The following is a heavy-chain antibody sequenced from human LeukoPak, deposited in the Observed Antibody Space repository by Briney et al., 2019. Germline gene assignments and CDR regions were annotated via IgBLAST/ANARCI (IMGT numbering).Heavy chain of an antibody. J-gene: IGHJ6*02. CDR1: GFIFGDYY. Sequence: GGTLRLSCKASGFIFGDYYMNWIRQAPGKGLEWVADIWFDKNQHFADSVKGRFAISRDNSKNTVYLQINSLRAEDTAVYYCARDRHCVNGVCHSPPGMDVWGQGTTVTVSS. CDR3: ARDRHCVNGVCHSPPGMDV. V-gene: IGHV3-33*08. D-gene: IGHD2-8*01. CDR2: IWFDKNQ.